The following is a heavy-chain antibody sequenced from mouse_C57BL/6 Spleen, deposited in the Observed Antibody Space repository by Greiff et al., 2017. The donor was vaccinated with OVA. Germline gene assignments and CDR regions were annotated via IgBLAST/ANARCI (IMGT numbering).Heavy chain of an antibody. V-gene: IGHV1-64*01. J-gene: IGHJ2*01. D-gene: IGHD4-1*01. CDR2: IHPNSGST. Sequence: QVQLQQPGAELVKPGASVKLSCKASGYTFTSYWMHWVKQRPGQGLEWIGMIHPNSGSTNYNEKLKSKATLTVDKSSSTAYMQLSSLTSEDSAVYYCAATNWDEYFDYWGQGTTLTVSS. CDR3: AATNWDEYFDY. CDR1: GYTFTSYW.